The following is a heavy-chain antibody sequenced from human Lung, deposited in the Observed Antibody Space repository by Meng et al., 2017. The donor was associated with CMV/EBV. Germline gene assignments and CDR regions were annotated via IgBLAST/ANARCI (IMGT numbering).Heavy chain of an antibody. Sequence: GQLQEAGPGLGKPSGPLSLTCAVSGGSISSSNWWSWVRQPPVKGLEWIGEIYHSGSTNYNPSLKSRVTISVDKSKNQFFLKLSSVTAADTAVYYCASFPPPGKQWLVTDYWGQGTLVTVSS. CDR3: ASFPPPGKQWLVTDY. D-gene: IGHD6-19*01. V-gene: IGHV4-4*02. CDR2: IYHSGST. CDR1: GGSISSSNW. J-gene: IGHJ4*02.